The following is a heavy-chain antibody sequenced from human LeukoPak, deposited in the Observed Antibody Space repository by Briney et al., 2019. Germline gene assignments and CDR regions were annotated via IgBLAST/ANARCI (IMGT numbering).Heavy chain of an antibody. Sequence: PGGSLRLSCAASGFTVSSNYMSWVRQAPGKGLEWVSAISGSGGSTYYADSVKGRFTISRDNSKNALYLQMNSLRAEDTAVYYCAKDFSNWCEYYRDVWGKGTTVSVSS. D-gene: IGHD7-27*01. CDR2: ISGSGGST. CDR1: GFTVSSNY. J-gene: IGHJ6*03. V-gene: IGHV3-23*01. CDR3: AKDFSNWCEYYRDV.